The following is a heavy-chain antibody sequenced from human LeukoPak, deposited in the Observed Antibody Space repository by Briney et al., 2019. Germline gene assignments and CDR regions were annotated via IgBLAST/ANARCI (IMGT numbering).Heavy chain of an antibody. V-gene: IGHV4-59*01. D-gene: IGHD1-1*01. J-gene: IGHJ4*02. CDR3: ARDKNWYAY. CDR1: GGSISNYY. CDR2: IYYSGST. Sequence: PSETLSLTCTVSGGSISNYYWTWTRQPPGKGLEWIGYIYYSGSTNYNPSLKGRVTMSVDTSKNQFSLKLSSVTAADTAVYYCARDKNWYAYWGPGTLVTVSS.